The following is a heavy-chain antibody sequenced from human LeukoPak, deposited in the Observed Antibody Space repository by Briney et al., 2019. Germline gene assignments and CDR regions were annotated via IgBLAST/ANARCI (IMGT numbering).Heavy chain of an antibody. J-gene: IGHJ4*01. Sequence: GGSLRLSCAASGFTFRSYAMSWVRQAPGKGLEWVSAISGSGGSTYYADSVKGRFTISRDNAKNSLYLQMNSLRAEDTAVYYCAKDGAADDFCIAYSVNQWSHGTLVTVSS. V-gene: IGHV3-23*01. CDR3: AKDGAADDFCIAYSVNQ. D-gene: IGHD3-3*01. CDR1: GFTFRSYA. CDR2: ISGSGGST.